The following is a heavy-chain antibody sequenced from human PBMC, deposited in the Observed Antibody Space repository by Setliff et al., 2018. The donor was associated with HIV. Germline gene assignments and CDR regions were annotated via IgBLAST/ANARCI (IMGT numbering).Heavy chain of an antibody. V-gene: IGHV1-69*05. D-gene: IGHD6-19*01. J-gene: IGHJ4*01. CDR1: GGTFSSYA. CDR2: IIPAFGTA. Sequence: EASVKVSCKTSGGTFSSYAVSWVRQAPGQGLEWMGGIIPAFGTANYAQKFQGRVTITTDESTSTAYMELSGLRSEDTAVYFCARDGLLVAGIRFDYWGRGTLVTVSS. CDR3: ARDGLLVAGIRFDY.